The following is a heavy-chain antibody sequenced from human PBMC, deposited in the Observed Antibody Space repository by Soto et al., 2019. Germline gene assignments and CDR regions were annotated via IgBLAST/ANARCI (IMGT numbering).Heavy chain of an antibody. CDR2: ISGSGGST. J-gene: IGHJ3*02. D-gene: IGHD3-22*01. Sequence: EVQLLESGGGLVQPGGSLRLSCAASGFTFSSYAMSWVRQAPGKGLEWVSAISGSGGSTYYADSVKGRFTISRDNSKNTLYLQMNSLRAEDTAVYYCAKSGPWDSSGLWGAFDIWVQGTMVTVSS. CDR3: AKSGPWDSSGLWGAFDI. V-gene: IGHV3-23*01. CDR1: GFTFSSYA.